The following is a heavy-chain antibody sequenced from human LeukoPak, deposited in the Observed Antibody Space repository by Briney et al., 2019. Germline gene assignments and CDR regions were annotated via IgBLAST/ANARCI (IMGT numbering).Heavy chain of an antibody. CDR2: INRNGGRT. V-gene: IGHV3-20*04. Sequence: GGSLRLSCTASGFNFDDYGMSWVRQAPGKGLEWVSGINRNGGRTGYADSVKGRFTISRDNAKNSLYLQMNSLRAEDTALYYCARDDSGYYPDLDYWGQGTLVTVSS. J-gene: IGHJ4*02. CDR3: ARDDSGYYPDLDY. D-gene: IGHD3-22*01. CDR1: GFNFDDYG.